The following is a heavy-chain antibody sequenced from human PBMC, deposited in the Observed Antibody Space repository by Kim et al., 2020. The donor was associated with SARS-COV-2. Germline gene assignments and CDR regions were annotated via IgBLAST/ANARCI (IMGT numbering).Heavy chain of an antibody. CDR1: GGSFSGYY. CDR3: ARGYSGSYYGRGNWFDP. Sequence: SETLSLTCAVYGGSFSGYYWSWIRQPPGKGLEWIGEINHSGSTNYNPSLKSRVTISVDTSKNQFSLKLSSVTAADTAVYYCARGYSGSYYGRGNWFDPWGQGTLVTVSS. V-gene: IGHV4-34*01. CDR2: INHSGST. D-gene: IGHD1-26*01. J-gene: IGHJ5*02.